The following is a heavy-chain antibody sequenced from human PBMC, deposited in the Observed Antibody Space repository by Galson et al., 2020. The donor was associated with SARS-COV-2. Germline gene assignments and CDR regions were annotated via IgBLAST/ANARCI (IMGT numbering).Heavy chain of an antibody. J-gene: IGHJ6*03. CDR1: GFSFRDCA. V-gene: IGHV3-64D*06. CDR2: ISSNGDNT. Sequence: GESLKISCSASGFSFRDCAMHWVRLTPGKGLEYVSAISSNGDNTYYGDSVKGRFTISRDNSKNTLYLQMSSLRTEDTGVYYCVKNWRGDYPYYYYYMDVWGKGTTVTVSS. D-gene: IGHD4-17*01. CDR3: VKNWRGDYPYYYYYMDV.